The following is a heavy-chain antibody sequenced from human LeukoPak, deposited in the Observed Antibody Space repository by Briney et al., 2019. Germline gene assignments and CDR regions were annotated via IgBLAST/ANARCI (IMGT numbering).Heavy chain of an antibody. CDR3: ARTGSSDTNGLDS. V-gene: IGHV4-59*08. D-gene: IGHD2-8*01. CDR2: IYYSGRT. J-gene: IGHJ4*02. CDR1: GGSISTDY. Sequence: PSETLSLTCTVSGGSISTDYWTSIRQPPGKGLEWIGFIYYSGRTNYNPSLKSRVTILVDTSKNQFSLRLSSVTAADTAVYYCARTGSSDTNGLDSWGQGTLVIVSS.